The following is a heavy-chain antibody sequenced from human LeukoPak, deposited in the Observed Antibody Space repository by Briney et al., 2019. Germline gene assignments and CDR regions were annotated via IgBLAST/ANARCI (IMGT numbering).Heavy chain of an antibody. Sequence: GGSLRLSCAASELTFSTSWMSWVRQAPGKGLEWVGQTKQDGSEKYYVDSVKGPFTTSREKTSLFLQMNSVRAEDTAVYYCVGYGISGITNPWGQGTLVTVSS. V-gene: IGHV3-7*01. J-gene: IGHJ5*02. CDR1: ELTFSTSW. CDR2: TKQDGSEK. D-gene: IGHD1-7*01. CDR3: VGYGISGITNP.